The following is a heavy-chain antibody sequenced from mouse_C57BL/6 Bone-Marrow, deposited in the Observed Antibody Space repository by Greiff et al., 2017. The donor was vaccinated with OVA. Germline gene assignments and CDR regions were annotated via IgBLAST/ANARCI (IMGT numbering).Heavy chain of an antibody. CDR2: IDPSDSYT. CDR1: GYTFTSYW. Sequence: VQLQQSGAELVKPGASVKLSCKASGYTFTSYWMQWVKQRPGQGLEWIGEIDPSDSYTNYNQKFKGKATLTVDTSSSTAYMQLSSRTSEDSAVFYCARNIPWFAYWGQGTLVTVSA. CDR3: ARNIPWFAY. V-gene: IGHV1-50*01. J-gene: IGHJ3*01.